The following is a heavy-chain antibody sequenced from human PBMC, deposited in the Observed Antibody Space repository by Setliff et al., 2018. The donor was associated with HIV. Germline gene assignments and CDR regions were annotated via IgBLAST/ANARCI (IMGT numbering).Heavy chain of an antibody. CDR3: AREGSCWYKYYYYYMDV. CDR1: GYTFTGYY. Sequence: ASVKVSCKASGYTFTGYYMHWVRQAPGQGLEWMGRINPNSGGTNYAQKFQGRVTMTRDTSISTAYMELSRLRSDDTAVYYCAREGSCWYKYYYYYMDVWGKGTTVTVSS. D-gene: IGHD6-19*01. V-gene: IGHV1-2*06. CDR2: INPNSGGT. J-gene: IGHJ6*03.